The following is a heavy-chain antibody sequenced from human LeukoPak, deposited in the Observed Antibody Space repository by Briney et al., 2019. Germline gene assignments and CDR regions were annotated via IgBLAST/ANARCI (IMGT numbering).Heavy chain of an antibody. CDR1: GDSISNYH. CDR3: ARRDTSTGWSFDS. Sequence: PSETLSLTCTVSGDSISNYHWTWTRQPAGKGLEWIGQIHRSGSTKSNPPLESRVTMSIDTPENQVFLTIRSVTAADTAIYYCARRDTSTGWSFDSWGQGTLVTVSS. J-gene: IGHJ4*02. D-gene: IGHD6-19*01. CDR2: IHRSGST. V-gene: IGHV4-4*07.